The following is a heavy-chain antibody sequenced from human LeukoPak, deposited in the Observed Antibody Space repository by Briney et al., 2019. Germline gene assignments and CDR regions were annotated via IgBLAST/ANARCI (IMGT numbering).Heavy chain of an antibody. V-gene: IGHV4-4*02. CDR1: GGSISSSYY. CDR2: INHSGST. Sequence: PSETLSLTCAVSGGSISSSYYWSWVRQPPGKGLEWIGEINHSGSTNYNPSLKSRVTISVDTSKNQFSLKLSSLTAADTAVYYCARAWGIVVVVAATEGQDGMDVWGQGTTVTVSS. J-gene: IGHJ6*02. D-gene: IGHD2-15*01. CDR3: ARAWGIVVVVAATEGQDGMDV.